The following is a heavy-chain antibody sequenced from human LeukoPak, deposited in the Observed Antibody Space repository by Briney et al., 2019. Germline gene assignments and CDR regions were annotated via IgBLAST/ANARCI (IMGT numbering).Heavy chain of an antibody. D-gene: IGHD3-22*01. V-gene: IGHV4-39*01. CDR3: ARPKKDYYDSSRGAFDI. CDR1: GASISSSRYY. J-gene: IGHJ3*02. Sequence: SETLSLTCTVSGASISSSRYYWGWIRQPPGKGLEWIGSISYSGSTYYNPSLKSRVTISVDTSKNQFSLKLSSVTAADTAVYYCARPKKDYYDSSRGAFDIWGQGTMVTVSS. CDR2: ISYSGST.